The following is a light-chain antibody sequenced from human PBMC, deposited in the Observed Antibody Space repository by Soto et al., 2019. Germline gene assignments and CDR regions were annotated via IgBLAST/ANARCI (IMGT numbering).Light chain of an antibody. CDR3: SSYTSSSTLV. Sequence: QSALTQPASVSGPPGQSITISCTGTSSDVGGYNYVSWYQQHPGKAPKLMICEVSHRPSGVSNRFSGSKSGNTASLTISGLQAEDEADYYCSSYTSSSTLVFGTGTKLTVL. CDR2: EVS. CDR1: SSDVGGYNY. J-gene: IGLJ1*01. V-gene: IGLV2-14*01.